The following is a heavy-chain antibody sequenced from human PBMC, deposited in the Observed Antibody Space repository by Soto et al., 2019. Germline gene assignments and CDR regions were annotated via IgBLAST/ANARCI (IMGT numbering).Heavy chain of an antibody. CDR3: ARVWGGAFDF. CDR2: IYYSGST. V-gene: IGHV4-59*01. J-gene: IGHJ3*01. CDR1: GCSISSYY. D-gene: IGHD3-10*01. Sequence: QVQLQESGPGLVKPSETLSLTCTVSGCSISSYYWSWIRQPPGKGLEWIGYIYYSGSTKYNPSLKSRVTISVDTSKNRFSLRLSSVTAADTAVYYCARVWGGAFDFWGQGTMVTVSS.